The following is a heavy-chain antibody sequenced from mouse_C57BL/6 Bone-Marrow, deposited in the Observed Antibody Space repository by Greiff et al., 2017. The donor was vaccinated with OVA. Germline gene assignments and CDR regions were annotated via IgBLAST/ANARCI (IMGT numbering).Heavy chain of an antibody. CDR2: IDPANGNT. Sequence: VQLQQSVAELVRPGASVKLSCTASGFNIKNTYMHWVKQRPEQGLEWIGSIDPANGNTKYAPKFQGKATRTAYTSSNTAYLQLSSLTSEDTAIYYCARGLNGTRGYCDVWGTGTTVTVSS. D-gene: IGHD3-3*01. V-gene: IGHV14-3*01. J-gene: IGHJ1*03. CDR3: ARGLNGTRGYCDV. CDR1: GFNIKNTY.